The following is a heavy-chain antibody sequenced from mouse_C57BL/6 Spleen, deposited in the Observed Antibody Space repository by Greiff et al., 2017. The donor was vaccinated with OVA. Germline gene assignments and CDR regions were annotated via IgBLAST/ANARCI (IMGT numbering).Heavy chain of an antibody. CDR2: ISSGSSTI. CDR3: ARRSNHYAMDY. V-gene: IGHV5-17*01. J-gene: IGHJ4*01. Sequence: EVKLMESGGGLVKPGGSLKLSCAASGFTFSDYGMHWVRQAPEKGLEWVAYISSGSSTIYYADTVKGRFTISRDNAKNTLYLQMTSLRSEDTAMYYCARRSNHYAMDYWGQGTSVTVSS. CDR1: GFTFSDYG. D-gene: IGHD2-5*01.